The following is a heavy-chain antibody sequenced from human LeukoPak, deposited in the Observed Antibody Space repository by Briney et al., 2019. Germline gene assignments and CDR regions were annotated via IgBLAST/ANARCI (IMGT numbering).Heavy chain of an antibody. CDR2: ISDSGGST. V-gene: IGHV3-23*01. CDR1: GFIFSRYA. J-gene: IGHJ4*02. Sequence: PGGSLRLSCAASGFIFSRYAMTWVRQAPGKGLEWVSAISDSGGSTYYADSVKGRFTISRDNSKNTLYLQMISLRAEDTAVYYCATDSGYSYVDSWGQGTLVTVSS. CDR3: ATDSGYSYVDS. D-gene: IGHD5-18*01.